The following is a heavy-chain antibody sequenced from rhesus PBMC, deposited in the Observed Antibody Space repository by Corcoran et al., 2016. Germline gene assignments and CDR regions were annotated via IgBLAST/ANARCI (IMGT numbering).Heavy chain of an antibody. Sequence: QVQLQESGPGLVKPSETLSLTCAVSGGSISDDYYWSWIRQPPGKGLEWIGYIYGSGGGTNYNPSLKNRVTISIETSKNQFSLKLSSVTAADTAVYYCARSKGVTLFDYWGQGVLVTVSS. V-gene: IGHV4-106*01. J-gene: IGHJ4*01. D-gene: IGHD4-23*01. CDR3: ARSKGVTLFDY. CDR1: GGSISDDYY. CDR2: IYGSGGGT.